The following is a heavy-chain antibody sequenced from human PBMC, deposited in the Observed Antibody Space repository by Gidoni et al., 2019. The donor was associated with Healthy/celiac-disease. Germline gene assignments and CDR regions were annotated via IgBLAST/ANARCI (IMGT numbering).Heavy chain of an antibody. J-gene: IGHJ6*02. CDR2: ISSSGSTI. Sequence: EMNWVRQAPGKGLEWVSYISSSGSTIYYADSVKGRFTISRDNAKNSLYLQMNSLRAEDTAVYYCARGGDIVVVVAAIPYGMDVWGQGTTVTVSS. D-gene: IGHD2-15*01. CDR3: ARGGDIVVVVAAIPYGMDV. V-gene: IGHV3-48*03.